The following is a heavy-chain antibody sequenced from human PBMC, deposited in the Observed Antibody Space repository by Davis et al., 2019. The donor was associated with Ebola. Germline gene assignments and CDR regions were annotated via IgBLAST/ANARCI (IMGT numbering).Heavy chain of an antibody. CDR1: GFTFSDYY. CDR2: ISSSGSTI. J-gene: IGHJ6*02. V-gene: IGHV3-11*01. Sequence: GESLKISCAASGFTFSDYYMSWIRQAPGKGLEWVSYISSSGSTIYYADSVKGRFTISRDNAKNSLYLQMNSLRSDDTAVYYCAREWIQLNYYYGMDVWGQGTTVTVSS. D-gene: IGHD5-18*01. CDR3: AREWIQLNYYYGMDV.